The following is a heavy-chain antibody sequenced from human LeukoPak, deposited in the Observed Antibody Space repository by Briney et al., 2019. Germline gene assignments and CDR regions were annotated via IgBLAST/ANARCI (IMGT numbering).Heavy chain of an antibody. D-gene: IGHD1-1*01. V-gene: IGHV1-18*01. CDR3: ARRQGTTLNFDY. Sequence: ASVKVSCKASGYNFSSYGFSWVRQAPGQGLEWMGWINAYNGNTNYAQNLQGRVTMTTDTSTSTAYMELRSLRSDDTAVYYCARRQGTTLNFDYWGQGTLVTVSS. CDR2: INAYNGNT. J-gene: IGHJ4*02. CDR1: GYNFSSYG.